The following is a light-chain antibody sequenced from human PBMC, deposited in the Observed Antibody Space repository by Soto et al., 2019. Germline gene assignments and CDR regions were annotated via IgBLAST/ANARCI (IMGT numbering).Light chain of an antibody. V-gene: IGKV3-20*01. CDR1: QSVSNNY. J-gene: IGKJ1*01. Sequence: EIVLTQSPGPLSLSPGERDTLSCRARQSVSNNYLAWYQQKPGHAPRLLIYGASNRATGIPDRFSGSGSGTDFTLTISRLEPEDFAVYYCQQYGSSGTFGQGTKVEIK. CDR2: GAS. CDR3: QQYGSSGT.